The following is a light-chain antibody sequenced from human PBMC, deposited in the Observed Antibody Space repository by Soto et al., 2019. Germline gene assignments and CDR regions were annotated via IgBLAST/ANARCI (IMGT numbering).Light chain of an antibody. CDR3: QQRYSPPLT. CDR2: GAS. J-gene: IGKJ4*01. V-gene: IGKV1-39*01. Sequence: DFLVTQSPSSLSASVGDSVSITCRASQSISTSLNWFQQKPGKAPKLLIYGASNLQDGAPSRFSGSRSETEFTLTISTLQPEDFETYYCQQRYSPPLTFGGGTRVEIK. CDR1: QSISTS.